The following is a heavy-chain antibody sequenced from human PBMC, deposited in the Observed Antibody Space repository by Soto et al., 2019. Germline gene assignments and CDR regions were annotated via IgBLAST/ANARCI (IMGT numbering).Heavy chain of an antibody. CDR1: GFTFDDYG. CDR3: ARGGGAITIFGVVTMDV. CDR2: INWNGGST. D-gene: IGHD3-3*01. V-gene: IGHV3-20*01. Sequence: PGGSLRLSCAASGFTFDDYGMSWFRQAPGKGLEWVSGINWNGGSTGYADSVKGRFTISRDNAKNSLYLQMNSLRAEDTALYHCARGGGAITIFGVVTMDVWGKGTTVTVSS. J-gene: IGHJ6*03.